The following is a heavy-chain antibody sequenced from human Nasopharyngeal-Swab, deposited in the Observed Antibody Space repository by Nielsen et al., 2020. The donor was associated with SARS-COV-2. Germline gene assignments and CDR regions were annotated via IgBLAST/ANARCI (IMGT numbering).Heavy chain of an antibody. V-gene: IGHV3-30*18. CDR3: AKGIYGGNAFDI. CDR2: ISYDGSNK. CDR1: GFTFSNYG. J-gene: IGHJ3*02. Sequence: GESLKISCAASGFTFSNYGMHWVRQAPGKGLEWVAVISYDGSNKYYADSVKGRFTISRDNSKNTLYLQMNSLRAEDTAVYYCAKGIYGGNAFDIWGQGTMVTVSS. D-gene: IGHD4-23*01.